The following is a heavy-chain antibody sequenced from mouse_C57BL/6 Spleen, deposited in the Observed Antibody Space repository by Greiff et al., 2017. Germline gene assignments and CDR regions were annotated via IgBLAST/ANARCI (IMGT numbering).Heavy chain of an antibody. CDR2: IHPSDSDT. CDR1: GYTFTSYW. J-gene: IGHJ1*03. V-gene: IGHV1-74*01. CDR3: AWDGYYDWYFDV. D-gene: IGHD2-3*01. Sequence: QVHVKQPGAELVKPGASVKVSCKASGYTFTSYWMHWVKQRPGQGLEWIGRIHPSDSDTNYNQKFKGKATLTVDKSSSTAYMQLSSLTSEDSAVYYCAWDGYYDWYFDVWGTGTTVTVSS.